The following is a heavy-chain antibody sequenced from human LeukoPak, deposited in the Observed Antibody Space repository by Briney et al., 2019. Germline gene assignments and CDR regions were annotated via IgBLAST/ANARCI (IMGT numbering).Heavy chain of an antibody. Sequence: GRSLRLSCAASGFTFSSYGMHWVRQAPGKGLEWVAVISYDGSNKYYADSVKGRFTISRDNSKNTLYLQMNSLRAEDTAVYYCAKDSTWIQLWLRVGMDVWGQGTTVTVSS. J-gene: IGHJ6*02. CDR1: GFTFSSYG. V-gene: IGHV3-30*18. CDR2: ISYDGSNK. D-gene: IGHD5-18*01. CDR3: AKDSTWIQLWLRVGMDV.